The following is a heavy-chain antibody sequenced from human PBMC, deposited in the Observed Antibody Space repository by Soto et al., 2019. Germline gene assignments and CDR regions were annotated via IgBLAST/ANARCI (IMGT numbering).Heavy chain of an antibody. CDR2: ISYDGSNK. D-gene: IGHD2-15*01. CDR1: GFTFSSYA. Sequence: GGSLRLSCAASGFTFSSYAMHWVRQAPGKGLEWVAVISYDGSNKYYADSVKGRFTISRDNSKNTLYLQMNSLRAEDTAVYYCAKDRKIYCSSGSCRPSYGMDVWGQGTTVTVSS. CDR3: AKDRKIYCSSGSCRPSYGMDV. J-gene: IGHJ6*02. V-gene: IGHV3-30-3*01.